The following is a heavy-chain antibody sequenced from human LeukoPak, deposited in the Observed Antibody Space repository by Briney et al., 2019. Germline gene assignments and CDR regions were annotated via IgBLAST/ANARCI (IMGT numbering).Heavy chain of an antibody. CDR2: INTNTGNP. Sequence: ASVKVSCKASGYTFTSYAMNWVRQAPGQGLEWMGWINTNTGNPTYAQGFTGRFVFSLDTSVSTAYLQIGSLKAEDTAVYYCAREAAMGPYYYYGMDVWGQGTTVTVSS. CDR3: AREAAMGPYYYYGMDV. V-gene: IGHV7-4-1*01. CDR1: GYTFTSYA. D-gene: IGHD5-18*01. J-gene: IGHJ6*02.